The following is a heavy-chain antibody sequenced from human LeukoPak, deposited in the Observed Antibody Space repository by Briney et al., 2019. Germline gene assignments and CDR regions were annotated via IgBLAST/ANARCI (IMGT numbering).Heavy chain of an antibody. CDR1: GFTFNNYA. CDR2: ISGSGGTT. J-gene: IGHJ4*02. V-gene: IGHV3-23*01. CDR3: AKGLINDWSALEN. D-gene: IGHD3-9*01. Sequence: QSGGSLRLSCAASGFTFNNYAMTWVRQAPGQGLEWVSAISGSGGTTYYADSVRGRFTISRDNSKNTLYLQMNSLRAEDTAVYYCAKGLINDWSALENWGQGTLVTVSS.